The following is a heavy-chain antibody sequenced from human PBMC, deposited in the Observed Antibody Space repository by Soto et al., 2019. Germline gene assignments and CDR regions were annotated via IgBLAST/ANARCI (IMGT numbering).Heavy chain of an antibody. V-gene: IGHV3-30-3*01. D-gene: IGHD1-26*01. CDR2: ISYDGSNK. J-gene: IGHJ4*02. CDR3: ARTGANGDY. Sequence: QVQLVESGGGVVQPGRSLRLSCAASGFTFSSYAMHWVRQAPGKGLEWVAVISYDGSNKYYADSLKGRFTISRDNSKNTLYLQMNSLRAEDTAVYYCARTGANGDYWGQGTLVTVSS. CDR1: GFTFSSYA.